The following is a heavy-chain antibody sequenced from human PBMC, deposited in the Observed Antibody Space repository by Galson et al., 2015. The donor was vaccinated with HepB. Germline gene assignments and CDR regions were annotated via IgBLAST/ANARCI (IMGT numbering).Heavy chain of an antibody. CDR1: GFTFSSYA. V-gene: IGHV3-23*01. Sequence: SLRLSCAASGFTFSSYAKSWVRQAPGKGLEWVSAISGSGGSTYYADSVKGRFTISRDNSKNTLYLQMNSLRAEDTAVYYCAKENAPIAIFGVGSFDYWGQRTLVTVSS. CDR3: AKENAPIAIFGVGSFDY. CDR2: ISGSGGST. J-gene: IGHJ4*02. D-gene: IGHD3-3*01.